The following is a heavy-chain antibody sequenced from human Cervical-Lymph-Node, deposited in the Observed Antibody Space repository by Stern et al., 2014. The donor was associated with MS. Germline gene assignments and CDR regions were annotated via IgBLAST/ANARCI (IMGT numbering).Heavy chain of an antibody. J-gene: IGHJ4*02. Sequence: QVTLRESGPTLVKPTQTLTLTCTLSGFSLNTSGVGVGWIRQPPGRALEWLALIYWDDDERYNSSLKNRLTVTKDTSKNQVVLTLTNMDPVDTATYCTHSYDSGLGDSWSQGALVTVSS. V-gene: IGHV2-5*02. D-gene: IGHD3-22*01. CDR2: IYWDDDE. CDR1: GFSLNTSGVG. CDR3: HSYDSGLGDS.